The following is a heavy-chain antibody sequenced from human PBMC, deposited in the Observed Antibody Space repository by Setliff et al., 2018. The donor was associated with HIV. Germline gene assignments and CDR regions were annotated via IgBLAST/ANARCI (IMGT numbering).Heavy chain of an antibody. CDR3: ARIVRPSYYYYYYMGV. D-gene: IGHD3-10*02. V-gene: IGHV1-69*13. CDR2: IIPIFNTA. CDR1: GGTFSSYA. Sequence: SVKVSCKASGGTFSSYAISWVRQAPGQGLEWMGGIIPIFNTANYAQKFQGRVTITADESTSTAYMELSSLRSEDTAVFYCARIVRPSYYYYYYMGVWGKGTTVTAP. J-gene: IGHJ6*03.